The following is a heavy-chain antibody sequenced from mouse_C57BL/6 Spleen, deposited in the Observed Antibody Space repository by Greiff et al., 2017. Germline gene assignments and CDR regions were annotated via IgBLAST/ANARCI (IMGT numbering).Heavy chain of an antibody. J-gene: IGHJ1*03. CDR2: ISSGGDYI. D-gene: IGHD1-1*01. Sequence: DVQLVESGEGLVKPGGSLKLSCAASGFTFSSYAMSWVRQTPEKRLEWVAYISSGGDYIYYADTVKGRFTISRDNARNTLYLQMSSLKSEDTAMYYCTRDLYYYGSSSYWYFDVWGTGTTVTVSS. CDR1: GFTFSSYA. CDR3: TRDLYYYGSSSYWYFDV. V-gene: IGHV5-9-1*02.